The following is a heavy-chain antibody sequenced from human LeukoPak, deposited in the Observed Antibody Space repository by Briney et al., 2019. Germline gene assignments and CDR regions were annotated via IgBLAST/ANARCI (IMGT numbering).Heavy chain of an antibody. CDR1: GGSISSSSYY. J-gene: IGHJ4*02. CDR2: IYYSGST. D-gene: IGHD6-13*01. Sequence: SETLSLTSTVSGGSISSSSYYWGWIRQPPGKGLEWIGSIYYSGSTYYDPSLKSRVTLSVDTSKNQFSLKLSSVTAADTAVYYCARRGISWYFDYWGQGTLVTVSS. V-gene: IGHV4-39*01. CDR3: ARRGISWYFDY.